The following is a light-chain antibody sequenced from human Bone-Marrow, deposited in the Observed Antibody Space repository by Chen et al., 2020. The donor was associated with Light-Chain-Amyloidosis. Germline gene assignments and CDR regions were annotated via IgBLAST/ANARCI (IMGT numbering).Light chain of an antibody. CDR1: DLPTKY. CDR3: QSADSSGTYEVI. J-gene: IGLJ2*01. Sequence: SYELTQPPSISVSPGQTARITCSGDDLPTKYAYWYQQKPGQAPVLVIHRDTERPSGVAERFSGSSSGTTATVTISVVQAEDEADYHGQSADSSGTYEVIFGGGTKLTVL. V-gene: IGLV3-25*03. CDR2: RDT.